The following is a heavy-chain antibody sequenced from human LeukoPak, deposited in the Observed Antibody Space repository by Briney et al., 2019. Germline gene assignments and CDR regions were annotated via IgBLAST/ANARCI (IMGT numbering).Heavy chain of an antibody. CDR2: ISGSGDNT. V-gene: IGHV3-23*01. CDR1: GFTFSNYA. J-gene: IGHJ4*02. CDR3: ASAGYSYGRFDY. D-gene: IGHD5-18*01. Sequence: GGSLRLSXAASGFTFSNYAMSWVRQAPGKGLEWVSGISGSGDNTYYADSVKGRFTISRDNAKNTLNLQMNNLGAEDTAVYYCASAGYSYGRFDYWGQGTLVTVSS.